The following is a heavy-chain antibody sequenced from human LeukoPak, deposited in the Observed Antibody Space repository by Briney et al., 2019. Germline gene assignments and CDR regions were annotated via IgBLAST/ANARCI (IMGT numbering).Heavy chain of an antibody. J-gene: IGHJ4*02. D-gene: IGHD6-13*01. CDR1: GFTFSSYS. V-gene: IGHV3-21*01. CDR3: ARGSVAAAGRSFDY. Sequence: GGSLRLSCAASGFTFSSYSMNWVRQAPGKGLEWVSSISSSSYIYYADSVKGRFTISRDNAKNSLYLQMNSLRAEDTAVYYCARGSVAAAGRSFDYWGQGTLVTVSS. CDR2: ISSSSYI.